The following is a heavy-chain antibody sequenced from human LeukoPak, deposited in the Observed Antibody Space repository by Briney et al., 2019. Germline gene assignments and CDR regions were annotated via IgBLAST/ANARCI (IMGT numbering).Heavy chain of an antibody. V-gene: IGHV3-7*01. CDR3: ARADDSSSSGREPQTIDY. D-gene: IGHD6-6*01. Sequence: PGGSLRLSCAASRFIFSSYWMTWVRQAPGKGLEWVANINQDGSESYYVDSVKGRFTISRDNAKNSLYLQMNSLRAEDTAAYYCARADDSSSSGREPQTIDYWGQGTLVTVSS. CDR2: INQDGSES. CDR1: RFIFSSYW. J-gene: IGHJ4*02.